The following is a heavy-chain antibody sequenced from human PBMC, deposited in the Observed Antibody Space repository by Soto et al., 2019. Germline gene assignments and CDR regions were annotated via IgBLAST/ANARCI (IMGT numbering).Heavy chain of an antibody. V-gene: IGHV3-33*01. Sequence: GGSLRLSCAASGFTFSSYGMHWVRQAPGKGLEWVAVIWYDGSNKYYADSVKGRFTISRDNSKNTLYLQMNSLRAEDTAVYYCARTRYCSSTSCYAFDIWGQGTMVTVSS. CDR3: ARTRYCSSTSCYAFDI. J-gene: IGHJ3*02. D-gene: IGHD2-2*01. CDR2: IWYDGSNK. CDR1: GFTFSSYG.